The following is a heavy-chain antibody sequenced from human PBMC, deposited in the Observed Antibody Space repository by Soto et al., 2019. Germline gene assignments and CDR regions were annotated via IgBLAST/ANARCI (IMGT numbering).Heavy chain of an antibody. Sequence: QTLSLTCVISGDSVSSNSAAWNWIRQSPSRGLEWLGRTYYRSKWYNDYAVSVKSRITINPDTSKNQFSLQLNSVTPEDTAVYYCARVSGGFNLRYFDYWGQGTLVTVSS. CDR1: GDSVSSNSAA. D-gene: IGHD5-12*01. CDR2: TYYRSKWYN. V-gene: IGHV6-1*01. CDR3: ARVSGGFNLRYFDY. J-gene: IGHJ4*02.